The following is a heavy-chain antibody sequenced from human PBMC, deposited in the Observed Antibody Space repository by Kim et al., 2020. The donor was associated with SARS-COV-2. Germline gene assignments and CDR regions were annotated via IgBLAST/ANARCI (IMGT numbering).Heavy chain of an antibody. CDR3: ARGGTPNYYDSSGENFDY. CDR1: GGSISSSSYY. J-gene: IGHJ4*02. V-gene: IGHV4-39*07. D-gene: IGHD3-22*01. Sequence: SETLSLTCTVSGGSISSSSYYWGWIRQPPGKGLEWIGSIYYSGSTYYNPSLKSRVTISVDTSKNQFSLKLSSVTAADTAVYYCARGGTPNYYDSSGENFDYWGQGTLVTVSS. CDR2: IYYSGST.